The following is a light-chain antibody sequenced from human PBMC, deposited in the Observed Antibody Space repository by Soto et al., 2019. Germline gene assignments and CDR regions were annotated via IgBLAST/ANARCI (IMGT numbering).Light chain of an antibody. V-gene: IGKV3-15*01. J-gene: IGKJ4*01. CDR2: GAS. CDR1: QSVSSN. Sequence: EIVMTQSAATLSVSPGERATLSCRASQSVSSNLAWYQQKPGQAPRLLIYGASTRAIGIPARFSGSGSGTEFTLTISSLQSEDFAVYYCQQYNTWPLTFGGGTKV. CDR3: QQYNTWPLT.